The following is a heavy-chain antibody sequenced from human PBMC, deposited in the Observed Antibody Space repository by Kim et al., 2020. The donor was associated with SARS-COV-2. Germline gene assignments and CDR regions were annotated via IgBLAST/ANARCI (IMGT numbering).Heavy chain of an antibody. J-gene: IGHJ4*02. CDR3: ARNVGSSSVSPLEY. Sequence: GESLKISCKGYGYNFATYWIAWVRQMPGKGLECMGIIYPGDSDTRYSPSFEGQVTISVDKSISTAYLQWTNLEASDTAMYYCARNVGSSSVSPLEYWGQG. D-gene: IGHD6-19*01. V-gene: IGHV5-51*01. CDR2: IYPGDSDT. CDR1: GYNFATYW.